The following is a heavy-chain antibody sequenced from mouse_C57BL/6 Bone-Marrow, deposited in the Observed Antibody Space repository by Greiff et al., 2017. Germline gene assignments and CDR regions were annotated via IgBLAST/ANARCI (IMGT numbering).Heavy chain of an antibody. CDR3: ARCPSAGPWFAY. Sequence: EVQLQQSGPELVKPGASVKIPCKASGYTFTDYYMDWVKQSPGKSLEWIGIINPNSGGTIYTQKFKGKATLTVDKSSSTAYMELRSLTSEDTAVYYCARCPSAGPWFAYWGQGTLVTVSA. V-gene: IGHV1-18*01. CDR1: GYTFTDYY. CDR2: INPNSGGT. J-gene: IGHJ3*01. D-gene: IGHD1-2*01.